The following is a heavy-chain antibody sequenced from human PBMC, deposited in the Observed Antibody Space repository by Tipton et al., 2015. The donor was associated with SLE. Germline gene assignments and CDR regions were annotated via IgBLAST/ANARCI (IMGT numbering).Heavy chain of an antibody. CDR1: GGSFSGYY. CDR3: ARLYDFWSGYYPY. CDR2: INHSGST. D-gene: IGHD3-3*01. J-gene: IGHJ4*02. V-gene: IGHV4-34*01. Sequence: TLSLICAVYGGSFSGYYWSWIRQPPGKGLEWIGEINHSGSTNYKPSLKSRVTISVDTSKNQFSLKLNSVTAADTAVYYCARLYDFWSGYYPYWGQGTLVTVSS.